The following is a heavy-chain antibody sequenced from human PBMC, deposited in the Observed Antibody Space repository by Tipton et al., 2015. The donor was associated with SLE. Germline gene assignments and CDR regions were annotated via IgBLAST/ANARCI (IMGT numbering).Heavy chain of an antibody. CDR1: GGSISSSSYY. CDR3: ARDLPFWSGYPD. J-gene: IGHJ4*02. V-gene: IGHV4-39*07. D-gene: IGHD3-3*01. CDR2: IYYSGST. Sequence: TLSLTCTVSGGSISSSSYYWGWIRQPPGKGLEWIGSIYYSGSTYYNPPLKSRVTISVDTSKNQFSLKLSSVTAADTAVYYCARDLPFWSGYPDWGQGTLVTVSS.